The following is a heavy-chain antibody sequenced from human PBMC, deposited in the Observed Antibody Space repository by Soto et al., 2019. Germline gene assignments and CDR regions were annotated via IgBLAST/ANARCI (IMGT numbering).Heavy chain of an antibody. CDR3: ARLLGYYDSSGYHPAYFDY. D-gene: IGHD3-22*01. V-gene: IGHV1-18*01. J-gene: IGHJ4*02. CDR2: ISAYNGNT. CDR1: GYTFTSYG. Sequence: ASVKVSCKASGYTFTSYGISWVRQAPGQGLEWMGWISAYNGNTNYAQKLQGRVTMTTDTSTSTAYMELRSLRSDDTAVYYCARLLGYYDSSGYHPAYFDYWGQGTLVTVSS.